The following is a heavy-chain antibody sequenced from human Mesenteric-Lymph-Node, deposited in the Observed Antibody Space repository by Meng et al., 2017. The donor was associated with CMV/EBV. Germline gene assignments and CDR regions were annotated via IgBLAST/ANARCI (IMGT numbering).Heavy chain of an antibody. CDR1: GFTFSSYA. V-gene: IGHV3-30*04. CDR2: ISYDGSNK. CDR3: ARGGAFDI. Sequence: GGSLRLSCAASGFTFSSYAMHWVRQAPGKGLEWVAVISYDGSNKYYADSVKGRFTISRDNSKNTLYLQMNSLRAEDTAVYYCARGGAFDIWGQGTMVTVSS. J-gene: IGHJ3*02.